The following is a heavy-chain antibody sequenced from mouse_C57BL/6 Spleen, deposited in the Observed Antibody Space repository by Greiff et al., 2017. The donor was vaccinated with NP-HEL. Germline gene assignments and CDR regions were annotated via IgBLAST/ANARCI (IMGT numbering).Heavy chain of an antibody. CDR3: SRVRTSDYFDY. J-gene: IGHJ2*01. Sequence: VQLQQSGAELVRPGASVKLSCKASGYTFTDYYINWVKQRPGQGLEWIARIYPGSGNTYYNEKFKGKATLTAEKSSSTAYMQLSSLTSEDSAVYFWSRVRTSDYFDYWGQGTTLTVSS. CDR2: IYPGSGNT. V-gene: IGHV1-76*01. CDR1: GYTFTDYY.